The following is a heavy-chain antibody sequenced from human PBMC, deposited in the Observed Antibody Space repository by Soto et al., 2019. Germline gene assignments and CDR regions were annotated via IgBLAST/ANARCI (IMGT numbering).Heavy chain of an antibody. CDR2: IYYSGST. Sequence: PSETLSLTCSVSGGSISSSSYYWGWIRQPPGKGLEWIGNIYYSGSTYYNPSLKSRVTISVDTSKNQFSLRLSSVTAADTAVYYCARRESYDILTGYYLLAYCGQGTLVPVSS. CDR3: ARRESYDILTGYYLLAY. V-gene: IGHV4-39*01. CDR1: GGSISSSSYY. D-gene: IGHD3-9*01. J-gene: IGHJ4*02.